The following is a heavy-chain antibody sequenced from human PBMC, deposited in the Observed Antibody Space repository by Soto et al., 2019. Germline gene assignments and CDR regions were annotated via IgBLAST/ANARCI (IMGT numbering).Heavy chain of an antibody. J-gene: IGHJ4*02. V-gene: IGHV4-59*01. CDR2: IYNIGTT. CDR3: ARGRGYSYGSDC. D-gene: IGHD5-18*01. Sequence: QVQLQESGPGLVKPSETLSLTCSVSGGSISTYYWSWIRQPPGKGLEYIGYIYNIGTTDYNPSLKSRVTISVHTSKNQISLKLNSVTAADTAVYYCARGRGYSYGSDCWGQGTLVTVSS. CDR1: GGSISTYY.